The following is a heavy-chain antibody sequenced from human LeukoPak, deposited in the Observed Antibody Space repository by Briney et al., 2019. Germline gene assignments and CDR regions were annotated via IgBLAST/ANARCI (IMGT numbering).Heavy chain of an antibody. Sequence: SETLSLTCAVYGGPFSGYYWTWICQPPGKGLEWIGEISHGGSTNYNPSLKSRVTISVDTSKNQFSLKLSSVTAADTAVYYCARGRASYDFWSGYLFDYWGQGTLVTVSS. CDR2: ISHGGST. J-gene: IGHJ4*02. D-gene: IGHD3-3*01. V-gene: IGHV4-34*01. CDR1: GGPFSGYY. CDR3: ARGRASYDFWSGYLFDY.